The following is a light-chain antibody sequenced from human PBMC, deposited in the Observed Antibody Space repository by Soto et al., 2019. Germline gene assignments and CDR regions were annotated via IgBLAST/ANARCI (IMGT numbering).Light chain of an antibody. CDR3: QSYDSSLREV. Sequence: QSVLTQPPSLSGAPGQRVTISCTGSSSNIGAGYDVHWYQQLPGTAPILLIYGNSNRPSGVPDRFSGSKSGTSASLAITGLQAEDEADYYCQSYDSSLREVFGGGTKLTVL. V-gene: IGLV1-40*01. CDR2: GNS. CDR1: SSNIGAGYD. J-gene: IGLJ2*01.